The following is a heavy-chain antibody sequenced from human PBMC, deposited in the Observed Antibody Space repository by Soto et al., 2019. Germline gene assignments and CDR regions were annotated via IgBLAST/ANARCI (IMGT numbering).Heavy chain of an antibody. J-gene: IGHJ5*02. CDR3: ATAGRTLWFDP. CDR2: INHSGST. CDR1: GGSFSGYY. D-gene: IGHD2-15*01. V-gene: IGHV4-34*01. Sequence: SETLSLTCAVYGGSFSGYYWSWIRQPLGKGLEWIGEINHSGSTNYNPSLKSRVTISVDTSKNQFSLKLSSVTAADTAVYYCATAGRTLWFDPWGQGTLVTVSS.